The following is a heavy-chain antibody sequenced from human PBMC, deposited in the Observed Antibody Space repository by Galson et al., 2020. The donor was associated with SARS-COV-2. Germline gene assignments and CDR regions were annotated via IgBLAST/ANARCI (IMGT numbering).Heavy chain of an antibody. V-gene: IGHV3-64D*06. D-gene: IGHD2-2*01. CDR2: ISRNGETS. CDR1: GFTFSSYA. CDR3: LSYSSTRQNH. J-gene: IGHJ5*02. Sequence: GGSLRLSCAASGFTFSSYAMHWVRQAPGKGLEYVSAISRNGETSFYADSVNGRFTMSRDNSKSMFYLQMTALRLEDTGLYFCLSYSSTRQNHWGQGTLVTVSS.